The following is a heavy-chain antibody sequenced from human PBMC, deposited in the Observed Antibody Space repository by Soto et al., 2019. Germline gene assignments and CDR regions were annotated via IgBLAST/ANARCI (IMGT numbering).Heavy chain of an antibody. J-gene: IGHJ4*02. Sequence: QVQLVESGGGVVQPGRSLRLSCAASGFIFSRYGMHWVRQAPGKGLEWVAVISYDGSNKYYADTVKGRFTISRDNSKNTLYLQMNSLRAEDTAVYYCAKGSTAMTYFDYWGQGTLVTVSS. CDR3: AKGSTAMTYFDY. D-gene: IGHD5-18*01. V-gene: IGHV3-30*18. CDR2: ISYDGSNK. CDR1: GFIFSRYG.